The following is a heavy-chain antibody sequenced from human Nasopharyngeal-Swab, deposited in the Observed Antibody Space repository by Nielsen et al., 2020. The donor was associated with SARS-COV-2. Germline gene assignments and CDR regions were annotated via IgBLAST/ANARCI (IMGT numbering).Heavy chain of an antibody. J-gene: IGHJ4*02. V-gene: IGHV1-8*01. CDR3: ARDTKDVYCSGGSCYSEGFDY. D-gene: IGHD2-15*01. CDR2: MNPNSGNT. Sequence: ASVKVSCKASGYTFTSYDINWVRQATGQGLVWMGWMNPNSGNTGYAQKFQGRVTMTRNTSISTAYMELSSLRSEDTAVYYCARDTKDVYCSGGSCYSEGFDYWGQGTLVTVSS. CDR1: GYTFTSYD.